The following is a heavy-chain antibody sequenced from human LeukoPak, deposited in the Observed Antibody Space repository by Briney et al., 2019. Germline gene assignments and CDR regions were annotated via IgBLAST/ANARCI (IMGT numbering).Heavy chain of an antibody. CDR2: IYWDDDK. CDR3: AHSTAITLGGVIATFDY. D-gene: IGHD3-16*02. V-gene: IGHV2-5*02. J-gene: IGHJ4*02. CDR1: GFSLSTSGVG. Sequence: SGPTLVKPAQTLTLTCTFSGFSLSTSGVGVGWIRQPPGKALEWLALIYWDDDKRYSPSLKSRLTITKDTSKNQVVLTMTNMDPVDTATYYCAHSTAITLGGVIATFDYAGQGTLVTVS.